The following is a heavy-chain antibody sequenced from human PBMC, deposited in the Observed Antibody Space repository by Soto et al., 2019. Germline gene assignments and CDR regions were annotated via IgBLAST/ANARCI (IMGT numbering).Heavy chain of an antibody. J-gene: IGHJ6*03. D-gene: IGHD2-2*01. CDR2: ISSSSSTI. CDR1: GFTFSSYS. CDR3: AREDLGYCSSTSCYALYYYYYYMDV. Sequence: GGSLRLSCAASGFTFSSYSMNWVRQAPGKGLEWVSYISSSSSTIYYADSVKGRFTISRDNAKNSLYLQMNSLRAEDTAVYYCAREDLGYCSSTSCYALYYYYYYMDVWGKGTTVTVSS. V-gene: IGHV3-48*01.